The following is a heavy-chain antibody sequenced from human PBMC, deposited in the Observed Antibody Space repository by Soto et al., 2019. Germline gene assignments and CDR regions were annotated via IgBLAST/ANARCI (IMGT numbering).Heavy chain of an antibody. CDR2: ISGSGGST. CDR1: GFTFSSYA. J-gene: IGHJ5*02. Sequence: EVQLLESGGGLVQPGGSLRLSCAASGFTFSSYAMRWVRQAPGKGLEWVSAISGSGGSTYYADSVKGRFTISRDNSKNTLYLQMNSLRAEDTAVYYCATVVVEPDEVPWGQGTLVTVAS. D-gene: IGHD2-2*01. V-gene: IGHV3-23*01. CDR3: ATVVVEPDEVP.